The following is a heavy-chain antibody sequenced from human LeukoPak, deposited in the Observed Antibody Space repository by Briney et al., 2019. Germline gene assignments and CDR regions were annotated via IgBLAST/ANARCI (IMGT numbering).Heavy chain of an antibody. Sequence: GGSLRLSCAASGFTFSNYWMTWVRQAPGKGLEWVANIKQDGSEKYYVDSVKGRFTISRDNAKNSLYLQMNSLRAEDTAVYYCARDFPGIGVAGTRPLDYWGQGTLVTVSS. V-gene: IGHV3-7*01. CDR1: GFTFSNYW. D-gene: IGHD6-19*01. CDR3: ARDFPGIGVAGTRPLDY. CDR2: IKQDGSEK. J-gene: IGHJ4*02.